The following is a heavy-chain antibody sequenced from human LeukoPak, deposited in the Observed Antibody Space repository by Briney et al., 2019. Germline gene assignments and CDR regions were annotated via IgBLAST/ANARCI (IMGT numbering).Heavy chain of an antibody. Sequence: GGSLRLSCEASGFNFNVYAMHWVRQAPGKGLGWVAATSYDGSKIYYSDSVQGRFTISRDNSKNTLYLQMNSLTTDDTAVYYCARGKMRTLALAEYLQDWGQGTLVTVSS. CDR3: ARGKMRTLALAEYLQD. J-gene: IGHJ1*01. CDR1: GFNFNVYA. CDR2: TSYDGSKI. V-gene: IGHV3-30*04.